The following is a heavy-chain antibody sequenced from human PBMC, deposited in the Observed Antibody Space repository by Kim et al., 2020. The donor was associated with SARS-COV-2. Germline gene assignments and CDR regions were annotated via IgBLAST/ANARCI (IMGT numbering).Heavy chain of an antibody. CDR3: AGASYPSYYYDGMDV. Sequence: QKFQGRVTITGDKSPSTAYMELSSLRSEDTAVYYCAGASYPSYYYDGMDVWGQGTTVTVSS. V-gene: IGHV1-69*04. J-gene: IGHJ6*02.